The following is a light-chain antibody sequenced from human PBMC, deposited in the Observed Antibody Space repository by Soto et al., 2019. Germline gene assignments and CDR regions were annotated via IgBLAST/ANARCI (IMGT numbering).Light chain of an antibody. Sequence: EIVLTQSPLSLPVTPGEPASISCRSSQSLLHSNGNTYLDWYLQKPGQSPQLLVYLGYNRAFGVPDRFSGSGSGADFTLRISRVEAEDVGVYYCMQTLQAPKTFGPGTKVDIK. CDR2: LGY. CDR1: QSLLHSNGNTY. CDR3: MQTLQAPKT. J-gene: IGKJ3*01. V-gene: IGKV2-28*01.